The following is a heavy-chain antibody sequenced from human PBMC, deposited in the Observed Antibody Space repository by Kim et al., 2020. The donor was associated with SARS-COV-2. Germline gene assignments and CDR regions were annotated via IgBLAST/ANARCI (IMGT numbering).Heavy chain of an antibody. CDR2: IDHSGST. D-gene: IGHD3-16*02. J-gene: IGHJ5*02. CDR1: GGSMSSFIW. Sequence: SETLSLTCTVSGGSMSSFIWWSWVRQPPGQGLEWIGGIDHSGSTSYNPSLKSRVTMSLDKSKNQFSLRLTSVTAADTAVYSCARVDARSLIFHLWGQGTLVTVSS. CDR3: ARVDARSLIFHL. V-gene: IGHV4-4*02.